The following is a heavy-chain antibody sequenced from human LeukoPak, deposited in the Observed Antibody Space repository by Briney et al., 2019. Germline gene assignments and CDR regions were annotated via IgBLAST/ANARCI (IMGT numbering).Heavy chain of an antibody. Sequence: ASVKVSCKASGYTFTGYYMHWVRQAPGQGLEWMGRIIPILGIANYAQKLQGRVTITADKSTSTAYMELSSLRSEDTAVYYCARAPPRSSYGSGDAFDIWGQGTMVTVSS. J-gene: IGHJ3*02. CDR1: GYTFTGYY. CDR3: ARAPPRSSYGSGDAFDI. D-gene: IGHD5-18*01. V-gene: IGHV1-69*04. CDR2: IIPILGIA.